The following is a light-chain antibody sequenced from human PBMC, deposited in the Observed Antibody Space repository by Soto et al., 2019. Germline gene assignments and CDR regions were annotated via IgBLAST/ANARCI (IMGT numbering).Light chain of an antibody. CDR1: QSVSSD. V-gene: IGKV3-15*01. CDR3: QQYKNWPL. Sequence: IVMTQSPVTLSVSQGERATLSCRASQSVSSDFAWYQQKPGQAPRLLIYGASTKATDMPGRFSGRGSGTEFTLTINILQAEDFAVYCRQQYKNWPLFGQGTRLEIK. J-gene: IGKJ5*01. CDR2: GAS.